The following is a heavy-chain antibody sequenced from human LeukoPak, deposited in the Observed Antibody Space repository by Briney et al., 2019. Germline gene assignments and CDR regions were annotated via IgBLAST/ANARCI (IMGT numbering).Heavy chain of an antibody. D-gene: IGHD3-9*01. Sequence: SETLSLTCTVSGGYISSYYWSWIRQPPGKGLEWIGYIYYSGSTNYNPSLKRRVTISVDTSKNQFSLKLCSVTAADTAVYYCARHGDYDILTGYYMDWGQGTLVTVSS. CDR3: ARHGDYDILTGYYMD. V-gene: IGHV4-59*08. J-gene: IGHJ4*02. CDR2: IYYSGST. CDR1: GGYISSYY.